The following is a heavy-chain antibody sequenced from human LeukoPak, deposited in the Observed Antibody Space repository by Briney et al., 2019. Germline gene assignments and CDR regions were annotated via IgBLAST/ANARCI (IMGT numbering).Heavy chain of an antibody. D-gene: IGHD6-13*01. J-gene: IGHJ4*02. CDR1: GGSISSGSYY. CDR2: IYYSGST. Sequence: SETLSLTCTVSGGSISSGSYYWNWIRQPPGKGLEWIGNIYYSGSTNYNPSLKSRVSISVDTSKNQFSLRLTSVTAADTALYYCARAYLTASGVRNWGQGTLVTVSS. CDR3: ARAYLTASGVRN. V-gene: IGHV4-61*01.